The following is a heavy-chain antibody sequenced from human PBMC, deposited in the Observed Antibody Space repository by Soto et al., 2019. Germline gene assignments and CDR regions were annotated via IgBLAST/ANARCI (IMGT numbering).Heavy chain of an antibody. CDR1: GFTFSSYG. V-gene: IGHV3-30*18. Sequence: QVPLVESGGGVVQPGRSLRLSCAASGFTFSSYGMHWVRQAPGKGLEWVAVISYDGSNKYYADSVKGRFTISRDNSKNTLYLQMNSLRAEDTAVYYCANQALGHPGLLWFGELRYWGQGTLVTVSS. CDR3: ANQALGHPGLLWFGELRY. J-gene: IGHJ4*02. D-gene: IGHD3-10*01. CDR2: ISYDGSNK.